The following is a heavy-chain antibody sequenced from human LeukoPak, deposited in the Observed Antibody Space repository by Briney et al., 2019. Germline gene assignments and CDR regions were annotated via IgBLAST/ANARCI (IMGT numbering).Heavy chain of an antibody. CDR2: IYYSGST. Sequence: NTSETLSLTCTVSGGSISSYYWSWIRQPPGKGLEWIGYIYYSGSTNYNPSLKSRVTISVDTSRNQFSLKLSSVTAADTAVYYCARKGSIGGKNWYFDLWGRGTLVTVSS. D-gene: IGHD2-15*01. J-gene: IGHJ2*01. CDR1: GGSISSYY. CDR3: ARKGSIGGKNWYFDL. V-gene: IGHV4-59*01.